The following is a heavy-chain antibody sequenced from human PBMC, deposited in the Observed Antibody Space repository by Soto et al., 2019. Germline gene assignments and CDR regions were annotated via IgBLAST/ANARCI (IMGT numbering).Heavy chain of an antibody. D-gene: IGHD6-19*01. CDR1: GGSISSSSYY. CDR3: ARLAPGSIAVDGFYYYYYGMDV. Sequence: SETLSLTCTVSGGSISSSSYYWGWIRQPPGKGLEWIGSIYYSGSTYYNPSLKSRVTISVDTSKNQFSLKLSSVTAADTAVYYCARLAPGSIAVDGFYYYYYGMDVWGQGTTVTVSS. J-gene: IGHJ6*02. V-gene: IGHV4-39*01. CDR2: IYYSGST.